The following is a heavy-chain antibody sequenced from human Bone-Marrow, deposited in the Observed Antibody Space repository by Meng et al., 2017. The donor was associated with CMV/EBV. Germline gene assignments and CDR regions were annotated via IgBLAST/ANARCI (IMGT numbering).Heavy chain of an antibody. Sequence: GESLKISCAASGFTFSSYGMHWVRQAPGKGLEWVAFIRYDGSNKYYADSVKGRFTISRDTANKSLYLQMNSLRAEDTAVYYCAREGRDLDYWGLGTLVTVSS. D-gene: IGHD2-15*01. J-gene: IGHJ4*02. V-gene: IGHV3-30*02. CDR3: AREGRDLDY. CDR1: GFTFSSYG. CDR2: IRYDGSNK.